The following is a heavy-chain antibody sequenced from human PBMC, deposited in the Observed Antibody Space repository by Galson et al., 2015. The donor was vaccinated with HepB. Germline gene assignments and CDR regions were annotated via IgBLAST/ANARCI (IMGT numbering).Heavy chain of an antibody. J-gene: IGHJ4*02. CDR2: IYYSGNT. CDR1: GGSIRNYY. V-gene: IGHV4-59*01. D-gene: IGHD3-10*01. CDR3: ARYGEGTSFVY. Sequence: ETLSLTCTVSGGSIRNYYWSWVRQPPGKGLEYIGYIYYSGNTNYNPSLKSRVPISIDTSKTQFSLRLSSVTAADTAMYYCARYGEGTSFVYWGQGTLVTVSS.